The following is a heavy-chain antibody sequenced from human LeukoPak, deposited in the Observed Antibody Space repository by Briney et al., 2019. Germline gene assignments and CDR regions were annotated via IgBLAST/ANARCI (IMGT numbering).Heavy chain of an antibody. CDR1: GFTFSSYA. V-gene: IGHV3-30-3*01. CDR2: ISYDGTNK. J-gene: IGHJ3*02. CDR3: ARGSIVVVTARFAFDI. Sequence: GGSLRLSCAASGFTFSSYAMHWVRQAPGKGLEWVAVISYDGTNKYYAGSVKGRFTISRDNSKNTLYLQMNSLSAEDTAVYYCARGSIVVVTARFAFDIWGQGTMVTVSS. D-gene: IGHD2-21*02.